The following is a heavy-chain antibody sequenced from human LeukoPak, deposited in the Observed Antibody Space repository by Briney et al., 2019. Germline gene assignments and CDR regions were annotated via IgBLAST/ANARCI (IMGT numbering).Heavy chain of an antibody. J-gene: IGHJ4*02. V-gene: IGHV4-30-2*01. D-gene: IGHD4-17*01. Sequence: SETLSLACAVSGGSXXSGGYSWSWIRXXXXXXLXXIGYIYHSGSTYYNPSLKSRVTISVDRSKNQFSLKLSSVTAADTAVYYCARGAPYGDYPFDYWGQGTLVTVSS. CDR1: GGSXXSGGYS. CDR2: IYHSGST. CDR3: ARGAPYGDYPFDY.